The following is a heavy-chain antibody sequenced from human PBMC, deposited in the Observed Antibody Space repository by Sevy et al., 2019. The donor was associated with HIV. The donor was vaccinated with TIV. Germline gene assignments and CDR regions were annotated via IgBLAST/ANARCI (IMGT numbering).Heavy chain of an antibody. CDR3: AGGECTFGGVIDLDY. CDR1: GYTFTSYG. CDR2: ISAYNGNT. V-gene: IGHV1-18*04. J-gene: IGHJ4*02. Sequence: ASVRVSCKASGYTFTSYGISWVRQAPGQGLEWMGWISAYNGNTNYAQKLQGRVTMTTDTSTSTAYMELRSLRSDDTAVYYCAGGECTFGGVIDLDYWGQGTLVTVSS. D-gene: IGHD3-16*02.